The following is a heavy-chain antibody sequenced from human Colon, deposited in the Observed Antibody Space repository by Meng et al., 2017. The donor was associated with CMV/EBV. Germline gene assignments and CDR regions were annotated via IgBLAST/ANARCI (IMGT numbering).Heavy chain of an antibody. CDR3: TTEGPGYCSSTSCSTFDY. V-gene: IGHV3-7*03. Sequence: GESLKISCAASGFTFSSYWMSWVRQAPGKGLEWVANIKQDGSEKYYVDSVKGRFTISRDNAKNSLYLQMNSLRAEDTAVYYCTTEGPGYCSSTSCSTFDYWGQGTLVTVSS. J-gene: IGHJ4*02. CDR1: GFTFSSYW. D-gene: IGHD2-2*01. CDR2: IKQDGSEK.